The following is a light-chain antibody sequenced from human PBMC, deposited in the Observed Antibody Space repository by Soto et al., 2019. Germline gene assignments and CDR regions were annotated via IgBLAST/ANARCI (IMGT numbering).Light chain of an antibody. CDR3: LAGDSSGAYWV. V-gene: IGLV2-14*01. Sequence: QSALTQPASVSGSPGQSITISCTGTSSDVGGYNYVSWFQRHPGKAPRVMIYDVSNRPSGVSNRFSGSKSGNTASLTISGLQAEDEADYYCLAGDSSGAYWVFGGGTKLTVL. CDR2: DVS. CDR1: SSDVGGYNY. J-gene: IGLJ3*02.